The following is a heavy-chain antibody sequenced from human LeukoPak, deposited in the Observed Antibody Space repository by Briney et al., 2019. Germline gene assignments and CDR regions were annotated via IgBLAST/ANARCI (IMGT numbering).Heavy chain of an antibody. V-gene: IGHV3-23*01. Sequence: GGSLRLSCAASGFTLSSYAMSWVRQAPGKGLEWVSSISASGGGTYYADSVKGRFTISRDTSKNTLYLQINSLRAEDTAVHYCAPLAATTDYWGQGTLVTVSS. D-gene: IGHD5-12*01. CDR1: GFTLSSYA. CDR3: APLAATTDY. CDR2: ISASGGGT. J-gene: IGHJ4*02.